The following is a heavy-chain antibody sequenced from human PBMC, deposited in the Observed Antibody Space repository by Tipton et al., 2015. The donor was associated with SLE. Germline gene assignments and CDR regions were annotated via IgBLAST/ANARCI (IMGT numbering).Heavy chain of an antibody. CDR1: GGSISRIGYY. Sequence: TLSLTCTVSGGSISRIGYYWSWIRQHPGKGLEWIGYIYHTGSTYYNPSLKSRVTISVDTSKNQFSLKLSSVTAADTAVYYCTRGGRGDGANPFDPWGQGTLVTVSS. CDR2: IYHTGST. J-gene: IGHJ5*02. CDR3: TRGGRGDGANPFDP. V-gene: IGHV4-31*03. D-gene: IGHD4/OR15-4a*01.